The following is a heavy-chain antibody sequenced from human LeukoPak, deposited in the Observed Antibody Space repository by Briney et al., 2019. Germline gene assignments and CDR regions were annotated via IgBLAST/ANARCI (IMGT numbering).Heavy chain of an antibody. J-gene: IGHJ3*02. Sequence: SVKVSCKVSGGTFSNYTITWVRQAPGQGLEWMGGIIPIFRSTNYAQKLQGRVTMTTDTSTSTAYMELRSLRSDDTAVYYCARDLADYYYDSRDAFDIWGQGTMVTVSS. D-gene: IGHD3-22*01. CDR1: GGTFSNYT. CDR3: ARDLADYYYDSRDAFDI. CDR2: IIPIFRST. V-gene: IGHV1-69*05.